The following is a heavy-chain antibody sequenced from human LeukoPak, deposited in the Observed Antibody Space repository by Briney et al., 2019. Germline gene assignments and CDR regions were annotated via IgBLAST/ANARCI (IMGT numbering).Heavy chain of an antibody. CDR2: IIPIFGTA. J-gene: IGHJ4*02. CDR3: ARTGSIAAAGTMTYFDY. D-gene: IGHD6-13*01. V-gene: IGHV1-69*05. Sequence: SVKVSCRASGGTFSSYAISWLRQAPGQGLEWMGRIIPIFGTANYAQKFQGRVTITTDESTSTAYMELSSLRSEDTAVYYCARTGSIAAAGTMTYFDYWGQGTLVTVSS. CDR1: GGTFSSYA.